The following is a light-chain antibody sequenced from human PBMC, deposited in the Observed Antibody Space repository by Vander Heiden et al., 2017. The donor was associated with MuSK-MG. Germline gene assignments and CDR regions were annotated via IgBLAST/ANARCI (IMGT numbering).Light chain of an antibody. Sequence: EMVLTQSAGTLSLSPGERATLSCRASQSVSSNYLAWYQQKPGQAPRLLIYGASSRATGIPDRFSGSGSGTDFTLTISRLEPEDFAVYYCQQDGSSPETFGQGTKVEIK. J-gene: IGKJ1*01. CDR3: QQDGSSPET. CDR1: QSVSSNY. CDR2: GAS. V-gene: IGKV3-20*01.